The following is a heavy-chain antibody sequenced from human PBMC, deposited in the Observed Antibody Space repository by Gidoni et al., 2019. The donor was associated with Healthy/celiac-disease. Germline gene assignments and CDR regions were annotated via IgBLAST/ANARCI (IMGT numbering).Heavy chain of an antibody. V-gene: IGHV3-30-3*01. J-gene: IGHJ4*02. CDR1: GFTFSSSA. Sequence: QVQLVESGGGVVQPGRSLRLSCAASGFTFSSSAMHWVRQAPGKGLEWVAVISYDGSNKYYADAVKGRFTISRDNSKNTLYLQMNSLRAEDTAVYYCARDLFGYCTNGVCYIFDYWGQGTLVTVPS. CDR3: ARDLFGYCTNGVCYIFDY. CDR2: ISYDGSNK. D-gene: IGHD2-8*01.